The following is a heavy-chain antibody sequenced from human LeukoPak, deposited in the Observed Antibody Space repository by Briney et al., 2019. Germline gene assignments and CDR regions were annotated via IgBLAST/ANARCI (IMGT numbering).Heavy chain of an antibody. CDR1: GYSISSGYY. J-gene: IGHJ4*02. CDR2: TYPSGST. Sequence: SSETLSLTCTVSGYSISSGYYLGWIRQPPGKGVKWIGSTYPSGSTYYNPSLKSRVTILLDTSQNQFSLRLSSVTAADTAVYYCARSKYQLLSEGDYWGQGTLLTVSS. V-gene: IGHV4-38-2*02. CDR3: ARSKYQLLSEGDY. D-gene: IGHD2-2*01.